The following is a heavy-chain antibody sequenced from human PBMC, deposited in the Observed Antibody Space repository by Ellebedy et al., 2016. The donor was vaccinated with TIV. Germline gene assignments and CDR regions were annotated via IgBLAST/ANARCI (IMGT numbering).Heavy chain of an antibody. CDR3: AREPLPSNTQEWTQGFDS. CDR2: INPNSGVT. V-gene: IGHV1-2*02. D-gene: IGHD3-3*01. Sequence: AASVNVSCKASGYTFTDYYIHWVRQAPGQGLEWMGWINPNSGVTHFAPRFQGRVTLTRATSTSTAYMELSSLRSDDTAVYYCAREPLPSNTQEWTQGFDSWGQGTLVTVSS. J-gene: IGHJ4*02. CDR1: GYTFTDYY.